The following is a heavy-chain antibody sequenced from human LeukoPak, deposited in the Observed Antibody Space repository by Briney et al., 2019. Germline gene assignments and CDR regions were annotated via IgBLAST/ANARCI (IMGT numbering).Heavy chain of an antibody. D-gene: IGHD1-26*01. J-gene: IGHJ4*02. CDR2: ITSDGSST. CDR3: ARDLTGAVFDF. CDR1: GFTFSSYW. Sequence: PGGSLRLSCAASGFTFSSYWMHWVRQAPGKGLVCVSRITSDGSSTSYADSVRGRFTISRDNAKNTGYLQMNSLRPEDTAVYYYARDLTGAVFDFWGQGTLVTVSS. V-gene: IGHV3-74*01.